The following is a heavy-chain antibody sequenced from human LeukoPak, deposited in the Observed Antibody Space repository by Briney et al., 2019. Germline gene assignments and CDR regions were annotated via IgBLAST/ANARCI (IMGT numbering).Heavy chain of an antibody. Sequence: ASVKVSCKASGYTFTNYGISWVRQAPGQGLEWMGWISAYNANTNYVQKLQGRVTMTTDTSTSTAYMELRSLRSDDTAVYYCARSTGNNADYDILTGYYSRTFFDYWGQGTLVTVSS. CDR3: ARSTGNNADYDILTGYYSRTFFDY. CDR1: GYTFTNYG. CDR2: ISAYNANT. J-gene: IGHJ4*02. D-gene: IGHD3-9*01. V-gene: IGHV1-18*01.